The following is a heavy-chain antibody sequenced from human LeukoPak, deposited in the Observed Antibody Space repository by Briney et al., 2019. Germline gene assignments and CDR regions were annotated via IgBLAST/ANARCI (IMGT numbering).Heavy chain of an antibody. CDR1: GFTFSSSA. D-gene: IGHD2-15*01. V-gene: IGHV3-23*01. Sequence: GKSLRLSCAASGFTFSSSAMSWVRQAPGKGLEWVSAISNNGGYTYYADSVQGRFTISRDNSKSTLCLQMNSLRAEDTAVYYCAKQLGYCSDGSCYFPYWGQGTLVTVSS. CDR3: AKQLGYCSDGSCYFPY. CDR2: ISNNGGYT. J-gene: IGHJ4*02.